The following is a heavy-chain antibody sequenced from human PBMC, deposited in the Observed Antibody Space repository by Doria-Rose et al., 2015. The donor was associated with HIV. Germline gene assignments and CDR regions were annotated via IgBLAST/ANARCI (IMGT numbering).Heavy chain of an antibody. Sequence: QITLKESGPVLVKLTETLTLTCTVSGVSLSSPGMGVSWIRQPPGKALEWLANIFSDDERSYKPSLKSRLTISRVTSKSQAVLTMTDMDPVDTATYYCARIKSSRWYHKYYFDFWGQGTLVIASA. V-gene: IGHV2-26*01. D-gene: IGHD6-13*01. J-gene: IGHJ4*02. CDR1: GVSLSSPGMG. CDR2: IFSDDER. CDR3: ARIKSSRWYHKYYFDF.